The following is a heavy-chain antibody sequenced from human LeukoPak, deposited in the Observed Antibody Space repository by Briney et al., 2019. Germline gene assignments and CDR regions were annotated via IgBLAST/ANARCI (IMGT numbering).Heavy chain of an antibody. J-gene: IGHJ4*02. CDR3: ARAGRGYSSLFDY. D-gene: IGHD6-13*01. V-gene: IGHV1-69*01. Sequence: SVKVSCKASGGTFSSYAISWVRQAPGQGREWMGGIIPIFGTANYAQKFQGRVTITADESTSTAYMELSSLRSEDTAVYYCARAGRGYSSLFDYWGQGTLVTVSS. CDR2: IIPIFGTA. CDR1: GGTFSSYA.